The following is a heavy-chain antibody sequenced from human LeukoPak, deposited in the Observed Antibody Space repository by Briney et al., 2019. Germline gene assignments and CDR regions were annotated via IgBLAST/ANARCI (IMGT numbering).Heavy chain of an antibody. CDR3: AKGPYYYDSSGYEWYFDY. V-gene: IGHV3-9*01. Sequence: PGRSLRLSCAASGFTFDDYAMHWVRQAPGKGLEWVSGISWNSGSIGYADSVKGRFTISRDNAKNSLYLQMNSLRAEDTALYYCAKGPYYYDSSGYEWYFDYWGQGTLVTVSS. D-gene: IGHD3-22*01. CDR1: GFTFDDYA. CDR2: ISWNSGSI. J-gene: IGHJ4*02.